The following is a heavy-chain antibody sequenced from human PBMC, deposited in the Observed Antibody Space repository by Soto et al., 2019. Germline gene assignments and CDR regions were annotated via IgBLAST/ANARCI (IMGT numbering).Heavy chain of an antibody. CDR3: ARDQRGNCNYFYYYYGMDV. Sequence: QVQLQESGPGLVKPSGTLSLTCAVSGGSISSSNWWSWVRQPPGEGLEWIGGIYHSGSTNYNPSLMNRVSISVDKSKNQLFLRLSSVTAADTAVYYCARDQRGNCNYFYYYYGMDVCGQGTTVTVTS. CDR2: IYHSGST. D-gene: IGHD1-7*01. V-gene: IGHV4-4*02. CDR1: GGSISSSNW. J-gene: IGHJ6*02.